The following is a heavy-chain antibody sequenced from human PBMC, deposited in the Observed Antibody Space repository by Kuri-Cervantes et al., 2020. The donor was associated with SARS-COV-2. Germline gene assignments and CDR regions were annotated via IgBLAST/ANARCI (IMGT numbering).Heavy chain of an antibody. CDR1: GGSVSSGNDY. Sequence: GSLRLSCTVSGGSVSSGNDYWSWIRQPPGKGLEWIGFVYYSGDTNYNPSLKSRVTIFVDTSKNQFSVKLRSVTAADTAVYYCARHDLTTETTRERGLDYWGQGTLVTVSS. CDR3: ARHDLTTETTRERGLDY. D-gene: IGHD4-17*01. V-gene: IGHV4-61*01. J-gene: IGHJ4*02. CDR2: VYYSGDT.